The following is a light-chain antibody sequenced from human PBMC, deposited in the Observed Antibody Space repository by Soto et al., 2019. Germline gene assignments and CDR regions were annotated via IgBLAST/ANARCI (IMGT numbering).Light chain of an antibody. V-gene: IGKV3-15*01. CDR1: QSLTSN. Sequence: EIVMTQSPATLSVSPGERATLSCRASQSLTSNLAWYQQKPGQAPRPLIYGASTRATAIPARFSGSGSGTEFTLTISSLQSEDFAVYYCQQYNNWPYTFGQGTKLEIK. J-gene: IGKJ2*01. CDR3: QQYNNWPYT. CDR2: GAS.